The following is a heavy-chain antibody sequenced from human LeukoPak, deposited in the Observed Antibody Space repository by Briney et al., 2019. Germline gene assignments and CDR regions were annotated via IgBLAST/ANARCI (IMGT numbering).Heavy chain of an antibody. CDR1: GYTFTDYY. D-gene: IGHD6-19*01. CDR2: INPNSGGT. CDR3: ARAHSHSGWYNS. J-gene: IGHJ5*01. Sequence: ASVKVSCKASGYTFTDYYIYWVRQAPGQGLEWMGWINPNSGGTNYAQKFQGRVTMTRDTSITTAYMELSRLRSDDTAVYYCARAHSHSGWYNSWGQGTLVTVSS. V-gene: IGHV1-2*02.